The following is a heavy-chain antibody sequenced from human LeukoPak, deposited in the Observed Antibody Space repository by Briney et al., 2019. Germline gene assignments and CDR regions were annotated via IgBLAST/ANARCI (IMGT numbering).Heavy chain of an antibody. V-gene: IGHV3-48*01. CDR1: GFTFSSYS. CDR2: ISSSSSTI. D-gene: IGHD3-22*01. Sequence: GGSLRLSCAASGFTFSSYSMNWVRQAPGKGLEWVSYISSSSSTIYYADSVKGRFTISRDNAKNSLYLQMNSLRAEDTAVYYCARYSSGYYDYYYYGMDVWGQGTTVTVSS. J-gene: IGHJ6*02. CDR3: ARYSSGYYDYYYYGMDV.